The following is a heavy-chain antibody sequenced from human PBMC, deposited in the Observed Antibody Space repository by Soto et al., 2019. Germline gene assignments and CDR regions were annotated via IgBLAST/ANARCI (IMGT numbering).Heavy chain of an antibody. D-gene: IGHD3-10*01. V-gene: IGHV4-38-2*02. CDR3: ASPGLTFNH. Sequence: SETLSLTCTVSGYSISTAYYWVWIRQPPGKGLEWIGSIHHSDSTYYNPSLKSRVTMSLDTSKNQFSLNLSSVTAADTAVYYCASPGLTFNHWGQGTLVTVSS. CDR1: GYSISTAYY. J-gene: IGHJ4*02. CDR2: IHHSDST.